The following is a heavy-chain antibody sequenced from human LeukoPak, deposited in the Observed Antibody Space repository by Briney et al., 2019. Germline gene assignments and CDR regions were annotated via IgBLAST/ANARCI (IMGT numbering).Heavy chain of an antibody. J-gene: IGHJ4*02. CDR3: ARAQWLDSFDY. V-gene: IGHV3-74*01. Sequence: GGSLRLSCAASGFTFSSYWMHWVRQAPGKGLVWVSRINSDGSSTSYADSVKGRFTISRDNAKNTLYLQMNSLRDEDTAVYYCARAQWLDSFDYWGQGTPVTVSS. CDR1: GFTFSSYW. CDR2: INSDGSST. D-gene: IGHD6-19*01.